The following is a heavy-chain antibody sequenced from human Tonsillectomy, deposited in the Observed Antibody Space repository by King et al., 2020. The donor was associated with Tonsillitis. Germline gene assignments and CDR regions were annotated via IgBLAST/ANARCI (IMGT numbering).Heavy chain of an antibody. CDR1: GFTFGDYA. CDR3: IRRRAWLRLMDFDY. CDR2: IRSQAYGGTT. D-gene: IGHD5-12*01. Sequence: QLVQSGGGLVQPGRSLRLSCTASGFTFGDYAMSWFRQAPGKGLVWVGFIRSQAYGGTTEYAASVKGRFTISRDDSKSIAYLHMNSLKTEDTAVYYCIRRRAWLRLMDFDYWGQGTLVTVSS. J-gene: IGHJ4*02. V-gene: IGHV3-49*03.